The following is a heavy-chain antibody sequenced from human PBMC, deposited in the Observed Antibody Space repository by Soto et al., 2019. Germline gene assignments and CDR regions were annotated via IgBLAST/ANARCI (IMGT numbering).Heavy chain of an antibody. Sequence: QVHLQQWGAGLLKPSETLSLTCGVYGGSLRGSYWSWIRQPPGKALEWLGKVTHSGSTTFNPSLKSRVSVSVDTSDNQFSLKLTSVTAADTAVYYCARGHIPVYGPVPDYFDSWGQGTLVTVSS. V-gene: IGHV4-34*02. CDR1: GGSLRGSY. CDR3: ARGHIPVYGPVPDYFDS. J-gene: IGHJ4*02. CDR2: VTHSGST. D-gene: IGHD2-21*01.